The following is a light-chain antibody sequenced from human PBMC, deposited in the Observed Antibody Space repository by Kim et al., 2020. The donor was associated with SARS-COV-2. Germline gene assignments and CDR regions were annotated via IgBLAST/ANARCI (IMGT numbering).Light chain of an antibody. J-gene: IGLJ3*02. V-gene: IGLV1-44*01. CDR3: ATWDGSLNAWV. CDR2: ANS. CDR1: ISNIGSYS. Sequence: ELTQPPSASATPGQSVTISCSGSISNIGSYSVNWYQHLPGTAPKLLIYANSQRPSGAPDRFSGPKSGTSASLAISGLQSEDEADSYCATWDGSLNAWV.